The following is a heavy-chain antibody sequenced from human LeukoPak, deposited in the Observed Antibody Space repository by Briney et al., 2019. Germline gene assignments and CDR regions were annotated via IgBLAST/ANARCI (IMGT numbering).Heavy chain of an antibody. D-gene: IGHD2-2*03. CDR1: GFTFSSYA. V-gene: IGHV3-21*01. CDR2: ISSSSSYI. CDR3: ARDLDSRPASFFDY. Sequence: GGSLRLSCAASGFTFSSYAMSWVRQAPGKGLEWVSSISSSSSYIYYADSVKGRFTISRDNAKNSLYLQMNSLRAEDTAVYYCARDLDSRPASFFDYWGQGTLVTVSS. J-gene: IGHJ4*02.